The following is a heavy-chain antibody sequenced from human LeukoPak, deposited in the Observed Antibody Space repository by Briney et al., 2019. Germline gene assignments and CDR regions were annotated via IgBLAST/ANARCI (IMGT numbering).Heavy chain of an antibody. V-gene: IGHV1-18*01. CDR3: ARGTRDTPDDAFDI. Sequence: ASVKVSCKASGYTFTSYGISWVRQVPGQGLEWMGWISAYNGNTNYAQKLQGRVTMTTDTSTSTAYMELRSLRSDDTAVYYCARGTRDTPDDAFDIWGQGTMVTVSS. D-gene: IGHD5-18*01. CDR1: GYTFTSYG. J-gene: IGHJ3*02. CDR2: ISAYNGNT.